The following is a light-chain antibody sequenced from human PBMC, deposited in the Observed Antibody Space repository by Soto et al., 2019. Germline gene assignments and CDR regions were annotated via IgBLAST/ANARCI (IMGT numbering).Light chain of an antibody. J-gene: IGKJ5*01. CDR3: QQYSTSEII. Sequence: EIVLTQSPGTLSLSLGERATLSCRASQTLSNSFVAWYQQKPGQAPKLLIYDTSSRATGVPDRYSASGSGTDFTLTISRLEPEDFAVFFCQQYSTSEIIFGQGTRLEIK. CDR2: DTS. V-gene: IGKV3-20*01. CDR1: QTLSNSF.